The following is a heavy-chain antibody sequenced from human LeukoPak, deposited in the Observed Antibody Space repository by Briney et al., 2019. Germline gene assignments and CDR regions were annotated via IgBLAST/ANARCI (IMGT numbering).Heavy chain of an antibody. V-gene: IGHV1-18*01. D-gene: IGHD4-11*01. CDR1: GYTFTSYG. CDR3: ARHDYKGDYYMDV. J-gene: IGHJ6*03. CDR2: ISAYNGNT. Sequence: EASVKVSCKASGYTFTSYGISWVRQAPGQGLEWMGWISAYNGNTNYAQKLQGRVTMTIDTSTSTAYMELRSLRSDDTAVYYCARHDYKGDYYMDVWGKGTTVTVSS.